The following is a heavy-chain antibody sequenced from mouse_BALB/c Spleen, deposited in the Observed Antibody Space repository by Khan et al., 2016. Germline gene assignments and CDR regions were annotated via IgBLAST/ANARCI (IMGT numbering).Heavy chain of an antibody. V-gene: IGHV3-2*02. CDR2: ISYSGST. CDR3: ARTARITY. Sequence: EVQLQESGPGLVKPSQSLSLTCTVTGYTITSGYGWNWIRQFPGNKLEWMGYISYSGSTNYNPSLKSRTSITRDTSKNQFYLQLNSVTTEDTATYYCARTARITYWGQGTTLTVSA. J-gene: IGHJ2*01. CDR1: GYTITSGYG. D-gene: IGHD1-2*01.